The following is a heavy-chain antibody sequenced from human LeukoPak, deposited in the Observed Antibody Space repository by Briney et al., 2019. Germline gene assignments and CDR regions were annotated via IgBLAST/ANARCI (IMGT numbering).Heavy chain of an antibody. J-gene: IGHJ6*03. V-gene: IGHV4-39*07. CDR3: ARVSPPVSPFYGDSYMDV. Sequence: SETLSLTCTVSGGSISSASYYWSWIRQPPGKGLEWIGEINHSGSTNYNPSLKSRVTISVDTSKNQFSLKLSSVTAADTAVYYCARVSPPVSPFYGDSYMDVWGKGTTVTISS. CDR2: INHSGST. CDR1: GGSISSASYY. D-gene: IGHD4-17*01.